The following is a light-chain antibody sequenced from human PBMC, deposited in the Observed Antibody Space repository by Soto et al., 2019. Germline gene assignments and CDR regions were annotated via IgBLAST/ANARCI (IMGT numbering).Light chain of an antibody. J-gene: IGKJ1*01. Sequence: DIQMTQSPSSLSASVGDRVTITCRASQGISNYLAWYQQKPGKVPKLLIYAASTLQSGVPSRFSGSGSGTDFTLTISSLQPEDVTTYYCQKYNSGTFGQGTKVEIK. V-gene: IGKV1-27*01. CDR1: QGISNY. CDR3: QKYNSGT. CDR2: AAS.